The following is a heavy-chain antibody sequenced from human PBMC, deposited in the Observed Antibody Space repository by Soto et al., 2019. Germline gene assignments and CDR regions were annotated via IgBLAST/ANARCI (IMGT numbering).Heavy chain of an antibody. V-gene: IGHV1-69*13. J-gene: IGHJ4*02. Sequence: ASVKVSCKASGGTFSSYAISWVRQAPGQGLEWMGGIIPIFGTANYAQKFQGRVTITADESTSTAYMELSSLRSEDTAVYYCATTVETAEKGFAYWGQGTLVTVSS. D-gene: IGHD5-18*01. CDR3: ATTVETAEKGFAY. CDR1: GGTFSSYA. CDR2: IIPIFGTA.